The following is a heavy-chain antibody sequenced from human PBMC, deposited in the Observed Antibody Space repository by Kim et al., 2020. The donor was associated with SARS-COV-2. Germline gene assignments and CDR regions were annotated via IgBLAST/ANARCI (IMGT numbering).Heavy chain of an antibody. CDR2: VSGGGAKT. CDR3: AKGYHGYGNDAFDV. D-gene: IGHD5-12*01. J-gene: IGHJ3*01. CDR1: GFTFENYA. V-gene: IGHV3-23*01. Sequence: GGSLRLSCVASGFTFENYAMSWVRQAPGKGLEWVSYVSGGGAKTFYADSVKGRFTISRDISRETLYLQMNSLRAEDTALYFCAKGYHGYGNDAFDVWGQGTIVTVSS.